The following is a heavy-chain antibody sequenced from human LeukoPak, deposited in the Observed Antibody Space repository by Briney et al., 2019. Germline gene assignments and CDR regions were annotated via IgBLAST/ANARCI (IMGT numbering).Heavy chain of an antibody. CDR1: GGSISSYY. Sequence: SETLSLTCTVSGGSISSYYGSWIRQPAGKGLEWIGRIYTSGSTNYNPSLKSRVTMSVDTSKNQFSLKLSSVTAADTAVYYCARAWLKRRILKNDYYYYGMDVWGQGTTVTVSS. D-gene: IGHD3-22*01. CDR3: ARAWLKRRILKNDYYYYGMDV. J-gene: IGHJ6*02. CDR2: IYTSGST. V-gene: IGHV4-4*07.